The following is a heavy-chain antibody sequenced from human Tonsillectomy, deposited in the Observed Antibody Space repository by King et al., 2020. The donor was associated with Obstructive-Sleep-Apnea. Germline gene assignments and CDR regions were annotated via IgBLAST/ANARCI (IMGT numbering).Heavy chain of an antibody. D-gene: IGHD2-2*01. CDR1: GGPISRYY. V-gene: IGHV4-59*01. CDR2: IYYSGST. J-gene: IGHJ5*02. CDR3: ARGGCSSTSCDGSWFDP. Sequence: VQLQESGPGLVKPSETLSLPCTVPGGPISRYYWSWIRPPPGKGLEWIGYIYYSGSTNYNPSLKSRVTISVDTSKNQFSLKLSSVTAADTAVYYSARGGCSSTSCDGSWFDPWGQGTLVTVSS.